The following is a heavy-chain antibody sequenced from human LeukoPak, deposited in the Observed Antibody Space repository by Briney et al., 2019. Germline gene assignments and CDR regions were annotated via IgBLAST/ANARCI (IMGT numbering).Heavy chain of an antibody. CDR3: ARDSGWSNYYFDY. D-gene: IGHD2-15*01. V-gene: IGHV3-21*01. J-gene: IGHJ4*02. Sequence: PGGSLRLSCAASGFTSSNYGMNWVRQAPGKGLEWVSTISSTSGYIYYADSVKGRFTISRDNAKNSLYLQMNSLRAEDTALYYCARDSGWSNYYFDYWGQGTLVTVSS. CDR2: ISSTSGYI. CDR1: GFTSSNYG.